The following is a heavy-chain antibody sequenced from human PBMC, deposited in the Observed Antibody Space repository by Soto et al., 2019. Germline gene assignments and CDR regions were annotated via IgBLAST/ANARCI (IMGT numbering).Heavy chain of an antibody. J-gene: IGHJ5*02. D-gene: IGHD3-3*01. CDR3: TTQHDFWSGSPDP. CDR1: GFTFSNAW. V-gene: IGHV3-15*01. Sequence: PGGSLILSCGASGFTFSNAWMSWVRQAPGKGLEWVGRIKSKTDGGTTDYAAPVKGRFTISRDDSKNTLYLQMNSLKTEDTAVYYCTTQHDFWSGSPDPWGQGTLVTVSS. CDR2: IKSKTDGGTT.